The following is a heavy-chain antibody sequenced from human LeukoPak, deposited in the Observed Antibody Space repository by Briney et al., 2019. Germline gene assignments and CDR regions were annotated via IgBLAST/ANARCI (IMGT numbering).Heavy chain of an antibody. Sequence: GGSLRLSCAVSGFTFSSCSMNWVRQAPGKGLEWVSSISSSGGYIYYADSVKGRFTISRDNAKNSLYLQKNSLRAEDTAVYYCARDREPYCTGGTCYSTGDYWGQGTLVTVSS. J-gene: IGHJ4*02. D-gene: IGHD2-15*01. CDR1: GFTFSSCS. CDR3: ARDREPYCTGGTCYSTGDY. V-gene: IGHV3-21*06. CDR2: ISSSGGYI.